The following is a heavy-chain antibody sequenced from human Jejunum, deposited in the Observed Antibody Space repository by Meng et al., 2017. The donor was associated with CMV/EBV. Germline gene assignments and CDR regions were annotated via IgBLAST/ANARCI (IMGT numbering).Heavy chain of an antibody. J-gene: IGHJ5*02. Sequence: QGPLVQSGGEVKKPGASVKVSCKASGYTFTNYGITWVRQAPGQGLEWMGRINPNSGGTNYAQKFQGRVTMTRDTSISTAYMELSRLRSDDTAVYYCAHQAVAGTRGWFDPWGQGTLVTVSS. CDR1: GYTFTNYG. CDR2: INPNSGGT. CDR3: AHQAVAGTRGWFDP. V-gene: IGHV1-2*06. D-gene: IGHD6-19*01.